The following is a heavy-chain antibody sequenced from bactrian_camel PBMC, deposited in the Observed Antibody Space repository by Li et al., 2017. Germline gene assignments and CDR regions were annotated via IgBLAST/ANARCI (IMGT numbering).Heavy chain of an antibody. Sequence: HVQLVESGGGSVQVGGSLTLSCAASGYTYSSYCMGWFRQAPGKEREGVAAIDSESSTSYADSVKGRFTVSQDSAKNILYLQMNSLKPEDTAMYYCKTGQSWGPNWSRCEYDSWGQGTQVTVS. CDR1: GYTYSSYC. CDR3: KTGQSWGPNWSRCEYDS. J-gene: IGHJ4*01. V-gene: IGHV3S53*01. CDR2: IDSESST. D-gene: IGHD8*01.